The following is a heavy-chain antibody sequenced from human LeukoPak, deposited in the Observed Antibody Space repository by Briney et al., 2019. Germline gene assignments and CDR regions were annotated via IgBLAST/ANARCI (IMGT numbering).Heavy chain of an antibody. D-gene: IGHD5-18*01. CDR3: AKHSGYSYFYYFDY. CDR2: ISGSGGST. CDR1: GFTFSSYA. Sequence: GGSLRLSCAASGFTFSSYAMSWVRQAPGKGLEWVSAISGSGGSTYYADSAKGRFTISRDNSKNTLYLQMTSLRAEDTAVSYCAKHSGYSYFYYFDYWGQGTLVTVSS. J-gene: IGHJ4*02. V-gene: IGHV3-23*01.